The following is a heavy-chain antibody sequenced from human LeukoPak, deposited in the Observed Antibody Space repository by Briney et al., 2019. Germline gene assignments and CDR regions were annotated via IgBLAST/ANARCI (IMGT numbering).Heavy chain of an antibody. CDR2: IYHSGST. Sequence: ASETLSLTCAVYGGSFSGYYWSWIRQPPGKGLEWIGEIYHSGSTNYNPSLKSRVTISVDTSKNQFSLKLSSVTAADTAVYYCARVASLLWFGGTYYYMDVWGKGTTVTISS. CDR3: ARVASLLWFGGTYYYMDV. J-gene: IGHJ6*03. D-gene: IGHD3-10*01. CDR1: GGSFSGYY. V-gene: IGHV4-34*01.